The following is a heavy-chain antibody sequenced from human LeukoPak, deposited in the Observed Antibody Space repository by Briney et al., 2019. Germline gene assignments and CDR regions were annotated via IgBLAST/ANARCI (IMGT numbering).Heavy chain of an antibody. CDR1: GYTFTGYY. D-gene: IGHD3-3*01. CDR3: ARETLDLRFLGGGFDY. CDR2: IAANSGDT. J-gene: IGHJ4*02. Sequence: ASVKVSCKASGYTFTGYYIHWLRQAPGQGLEWMGWIAANSGDTNYAQKLQGRVTMTTDTSTSTAYMELRSLRSDDTAVYYCARETLDLRFLGGGFDYWGQGTLVTVSS. V-gene: IGHV1-18*04.